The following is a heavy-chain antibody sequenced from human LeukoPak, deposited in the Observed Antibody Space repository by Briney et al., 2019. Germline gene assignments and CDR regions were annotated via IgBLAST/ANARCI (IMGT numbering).Heavy chain of an antibody. CDR3: AREGATDYYFDY. D-gene: IGHD4-11*01. CDR2: INPSGGST. J-gene: IGHJ4*02. CDR1: GYTFTGYY. Sequence: ASVKVSCKASGYTFTGYYMHWVRQAPGQGLEWMGIINPSGGSTSYAQKFQGRVTMTTDTSTNTAYMELRSLRSDDTAVYYCAREGATDYYFDYWGQGTLVTVSS. V-gene: IGHV1-46*01.